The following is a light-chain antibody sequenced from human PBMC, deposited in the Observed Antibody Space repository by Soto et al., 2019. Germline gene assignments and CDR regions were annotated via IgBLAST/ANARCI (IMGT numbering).Light chain of an antibody. V-gene: IGKV1-33*01. CDR2: DAS. J-gene: IGKJ2*01. CDR1: QDIATY. CDR3: QQYDNLVYT. Sequence: DIQMTQSPSSLSASVGDRVTITCQASQDIATYLNWFQQKPGKAPKLLIYDASNLETGVPSRFSGSSSGTQFTLTINSLQPEDVATYYCQQYDNLVYTFGQGTKVDIK.